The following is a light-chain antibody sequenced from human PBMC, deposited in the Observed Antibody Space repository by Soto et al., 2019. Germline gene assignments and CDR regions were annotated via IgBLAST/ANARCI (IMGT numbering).Light chain of an antibody. CDR2: DVT. Sequence: QSALTQPRSVSGSPGQSVTISCTGTSGDVDYYNYVSWYQQHPGKAPKVMIYDVTERPSGVPDRFSGSKSGNTASLTISGLQAEDEADYYCCSYAGTPRDVLGTGTKLTVL. CDR3: CSYAGTPRDV. J-gene: IGLJ1*01. V-gene: IGLV2-11*01. CDR1: SGDVDYYNY.